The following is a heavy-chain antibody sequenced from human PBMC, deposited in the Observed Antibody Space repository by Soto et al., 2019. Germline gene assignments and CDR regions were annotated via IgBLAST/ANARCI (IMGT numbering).Heavy chain of an antibody. J-gene: IGHJ6*03. CDR1: GFTFSSYG. Sequence: GGSLRLSCAASGFTFSSYGMHWVRQAPGKGLEWVAVISYDGSNKYYADSVKGRFTISRDNSKNSLYLQMNSLRAEDTAVYYCARVVNCSSTSCYVGILYYYYYYMDVWGKGTTVTVSS. CDR3: ARVVNCSSTSCYVGILYYYYYYMDV. CDR2: ISYDGSNK. D-gene: IGHD2-2*01. V-gene: IGHV3-30*03.